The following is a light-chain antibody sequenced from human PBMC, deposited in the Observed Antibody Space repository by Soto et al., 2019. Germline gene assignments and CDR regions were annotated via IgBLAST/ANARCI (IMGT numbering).Light chain of an antibody. J-gene: IGKJ1*01. CDR3: QQYNSYSSWT. CDR1: QSISSTQ. V-gene: IGKV3-20*01. CDR2: GAS. Sequence: EIVLTQSPDTLSLSPGERATLSCRASQSISSTQLVWYQQKPGQAPTLLIFGASSRATGIPDRFSGSGSGTEFTLTISSLQTDDFATYYCQQYNSYSSWTFGQGTKVDIK.